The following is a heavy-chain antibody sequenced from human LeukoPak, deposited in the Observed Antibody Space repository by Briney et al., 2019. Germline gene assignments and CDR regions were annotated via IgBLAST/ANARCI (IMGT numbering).Heavy chain of an antibody. CDR2: ISAYNGNT. D-gene: IGHD6-19*01. J-gene: IGHJ4*02. V-gene: IGHV1-18*01. CDR1: GYTFTSYG. CDR3: ARGPTLRGIAVAGTRYYFDY. Sequence: ASVKVSCKASGYTFTSYGISWVRQAPGQGLEWMGWISAYNGNTNYAQKFQGRVTMTRNTSISTAYMELSSLRSEDTAVYYCARGPTLRGIAVAGTRYYFDYWGQGTLVTVSS.